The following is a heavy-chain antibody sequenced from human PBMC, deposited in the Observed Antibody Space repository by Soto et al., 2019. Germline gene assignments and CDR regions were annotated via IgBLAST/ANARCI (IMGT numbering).Heavy chain of an antibody. CDR1: GGSFSGYY. D-gene: IGHD2-2*01. CDR3: ARGGDIVLVPAATFDY. Sequence: PSETLSLTCAVYGGSFSGYYWSWIRQPPGKGLEWIGEINHSGSTNYNPSLKSRVTISVDTSKNQFSLKLSSVTAADTAVYYCARGGDIVLVPAATFDYWGQGTLVTVSS. CDR2: INHSGST. V-gene: IGHV4-34*01. J-gene: IGHJ4*02.